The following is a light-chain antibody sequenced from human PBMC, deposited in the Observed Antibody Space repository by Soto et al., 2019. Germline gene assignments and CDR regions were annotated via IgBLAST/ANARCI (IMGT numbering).Light chain of an antibody. Sequence: EILLTQSPATLSLSPGERATLSCRASQSVSSNIAWYQQKPGQAPRLLIYDASHRATGVPARFSGSGSGTDFTLTISSLEPEDFAVYYCQQRYNWPQITFGQGTRLEIK. CDR1: QSVSSN. V-gene: IGKV3-11*01. CDR2: DAS. J-gene: IGKJ5*01. CDR3: QQRYNWPQIT.